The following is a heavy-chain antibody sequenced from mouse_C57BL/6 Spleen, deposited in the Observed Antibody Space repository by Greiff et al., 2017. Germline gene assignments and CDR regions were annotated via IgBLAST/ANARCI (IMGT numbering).Heavy chain of an antibody. CDR2: IDPENGDT. D-gene: IGHD2-2*01. Sequence: EVQLQQSGAELVRPGASVKLSCTASGFNIKDDYMHWVKQRPEQGLEWIGWIDPENGDTEYASKFQGKATITADTSSNTAYLQLSSLTSEDTAVYYCTTNGWLRGYAMDYWGQGTSVTVSS. V-gene: IGHV14-4*01. CDR3: TTNGWLRGYAMDY. CDR1: GFNIKDDY. J-gene: IGHJ4*01.